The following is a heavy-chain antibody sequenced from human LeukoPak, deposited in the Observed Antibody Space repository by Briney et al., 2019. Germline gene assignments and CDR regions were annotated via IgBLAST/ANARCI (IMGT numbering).Heavy chain of an antibody. Sequence: PSETLSLTCAVYGGSFSGYYWSWIRQYPGKGLEWIGHIYHSGSTHYNPSLKSQFTISVDTSKNQFSLKLSSVTAADTAVYYCARIGFGEATFAFDLWGQGTVVTVSS. D-gene: IGHD3-10*01. CDR2: IYHSGST. J-gene: IGHJ3*01. V-gene: IGHV4-34*09. CDR1: GGSFSGYY. CDR3: ARIGFGEATFAFDL.